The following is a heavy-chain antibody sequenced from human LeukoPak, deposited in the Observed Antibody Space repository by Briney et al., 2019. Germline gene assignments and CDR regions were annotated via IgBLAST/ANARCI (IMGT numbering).Heavy chain of an antibody. CDR1: GVTVSSNY. D-gene: IGHD3-22*01. Sequence: GGSLRLSCAASGVTVSSNYMSWVRQAPGKGLEWVSVIYNVGNTHYSDSVKGRFTISRDISKNTIYLQMNSLRAEDTAMYFCARSSWYYYDGSGYYPGPPDHWGQGTLVTVSS. V-gene: IGHV3-53*01. CDR3: ARSSWYYYDGSGYYPGPPDH. J-gene: IGHJ5*02. CDR2: IYNVGNT.